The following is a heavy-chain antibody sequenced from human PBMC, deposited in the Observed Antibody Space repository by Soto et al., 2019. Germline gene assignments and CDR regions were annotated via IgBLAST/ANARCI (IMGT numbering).Heavy chain of an antibody. CDR1: GYTFTGYY. Sequence: ASVKVSCKASGYTFTGYYMHWVRQAPGQGLEWMGWINPNSGGTNYAQKIQGWVTMTRDTSISTTYMELSRLRSDDKAVYYCARDLPPSGLFDYWGQGTLVTVSS. D-gene: IGHD6-25*01. V-gene: IGHV1-2*04. CDR2: INPNSGGT. J-gene: IGHJ4*02. CDR3: ARDLPPSGLFDY.